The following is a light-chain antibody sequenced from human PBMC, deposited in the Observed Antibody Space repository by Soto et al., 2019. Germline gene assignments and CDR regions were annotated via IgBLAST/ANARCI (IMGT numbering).Light chain of an antibody. CDR3: QTWGSGIRV. CDR2: LNSDGSR. V-gene: IGLV4-69*01. CDR1: SGHSNYA. J-gene: IGLJ3*02. Sequence: QSVLTQSPSASASLGASVKLTCTLSSGHSNYAIAWHQQQPEKGPRYLMKLNSDGSRSTGDGIPDRFSGSNSGAERYLTISSLQSEDEADYYCQTWGSGIRVFGGGTKLTVL.